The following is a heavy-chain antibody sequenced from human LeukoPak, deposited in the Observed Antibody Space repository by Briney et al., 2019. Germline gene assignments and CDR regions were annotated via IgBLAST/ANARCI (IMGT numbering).Heavy chain of an antibody. V-gene: IGHV4-39*01. J-gene: IGHJ4*02. CDR3: ARRGSGWYYFDY. Sequence: SETLSLTCTVSGGSISSSSYYWGWIRQTPGKGLEWIGSIYYSGSTFYSPSLKSRVTISVDTSKNQFSLKLSSVTAADTAVYYCARRGSGWYYFDYWGQGTLVTVSS. CDR2: IYYSGST. D-gene: IGHD6-19*01. CDR1: GGSISSSSYY.